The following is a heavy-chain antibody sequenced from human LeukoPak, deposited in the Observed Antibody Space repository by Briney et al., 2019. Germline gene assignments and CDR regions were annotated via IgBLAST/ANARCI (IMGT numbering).Heavy chain of an antibody. J-gene: IGHJ6*03. Sequence: PGGSLRLSCAASGFTFSSYAMTWVRQAPGKGLEWVSYISSSSSTIYYADSVKGRFTISRDNAKNSLYLQMNSLRAEDTAVYYCARDTVPSLYYYYMDVWGKGTTVTVSS. D-gene: IGHD4-11*01. CDR1: GFTFSSYA. CDR2: ISSSSSTI. V-gene: IGHV3-48*04. CDR3: ARDTVPSLYYYYMDV.